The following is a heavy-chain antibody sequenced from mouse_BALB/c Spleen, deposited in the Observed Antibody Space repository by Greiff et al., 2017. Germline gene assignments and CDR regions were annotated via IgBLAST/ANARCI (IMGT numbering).Heavy chain of an antibody. D-gene: IGHD4-1*01. CDR2: ISDGGSYT. CDR3: ARDEKLGRGTLPWFAY. Sequence: EVKLMESGGGLVKPGGSLKLSCAASGFTFSDYYMYWVRQTPEKRLEWVATISDGGSYTYYPDSVKGRFTISRDNAKNNLYLQMSSLKSEDTAMYYCARDEKLGRGTLPWFAYWGQGTLVTVSA. J-gene: IGHJ3*01. V-gene: IGHV5-4*02. CDR1: GFTFSDYY.